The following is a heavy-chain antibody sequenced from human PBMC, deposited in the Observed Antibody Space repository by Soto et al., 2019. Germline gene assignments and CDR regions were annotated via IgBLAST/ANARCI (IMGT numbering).Heavy chain of an antibody. CDR2: ISSNSAYI. J-gene: IGHJ5*02. CDR3: TRDASRDSSARGWFDP. CDR1: GSTFRSFT. Sequence: CSLMLSCAAAGSTFRSFTMNWVRQSPGKGLEWVSTISSNSAYIYYTDALRGLFTISRDNAKNSLHLQMNSLRAEDTAVYYCTRDASRDSSARGWFDPWGPGTLVTVSS. V-gene: IGHV3-21*01. D-gene: IGHD6-13*01.